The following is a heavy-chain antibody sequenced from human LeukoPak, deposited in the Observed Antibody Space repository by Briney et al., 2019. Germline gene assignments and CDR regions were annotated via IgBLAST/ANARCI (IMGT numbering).Heavy chain of an antibody. Sequence: SETLSLTCTVSGYSISSGYYWSWIRQPPGKGLEWFGRIYASGGTTYNPSLKRRVTMAVDTSKTQFSLKMSSVTDASTAVYYCARDSGTTGEVKFDPWGQETLVTVSA. CDR1: GYSISSGYY. CDR3: ARDSGTTGEVKFDP. D-gene: IGHD3-10*01. J-gene: IGHJ5*02. V-gene: IGHV4-4*07. CDR2: IYASGGT.